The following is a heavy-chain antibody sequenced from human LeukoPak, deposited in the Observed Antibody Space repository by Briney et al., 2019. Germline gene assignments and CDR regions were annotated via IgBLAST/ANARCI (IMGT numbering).Heavy chain of an antibody. D-gene: IGHD3-22*01. J-gene: IGHJ1*01. V-gene: IGHV3-23*01. CDR1: GFTFGSYG. CDR3: AIMHGYYDGSGYWVQ. Sequence: GGSLRLSCAASGFTFGSYGMSWVRQAPGKGLEWVSFITPNADRTSYADSVEGRFTISRDNPRNTLYMQMNSLRDEDTALYYCAIMHGYYDGSGYWVQWGQGTLVTISS. CDR2: ITPNADRT.